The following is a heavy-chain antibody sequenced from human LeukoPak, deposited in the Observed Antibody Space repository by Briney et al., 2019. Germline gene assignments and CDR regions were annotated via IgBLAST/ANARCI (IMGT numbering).Heavy chain of an antibody. CDR2: IGGSGGGT. CDR3: AKRGVVIRVILVGFHKEAYYFDS. Sequence: QSGGSLRLSCAVSGITLSNYGMSWVRRAPGKGLEWVAGIGGSGGGTNYADSVKGRFIISRDNAKNALYLQMSSLRVEDTAVYFCAKRGVVIRVILVGFHKEAYYFDSWGQGALVTVSS. D-gene: IGHD3-22*01. J-gene: IGHJ4*02. CDR1: GITLSNYG. V-gene: IGHV3-23*01.